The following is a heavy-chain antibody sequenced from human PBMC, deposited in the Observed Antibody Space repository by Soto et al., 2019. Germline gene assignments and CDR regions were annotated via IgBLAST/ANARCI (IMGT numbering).Heavy chain of an antibody. CDR1: GGSISSYY. V-gene: IGHV4-59*12. J-gene: IGHJ4*02. D-gene: IGHD2-2*01. CDR3: ARVGLGYCNSTSCFPG. Sequence: ETLSLTCTVSGGSISSYYWSWIRQPPGKGLEWIGYIYYSGSTNYNPSLKSRVTISVDTSKNQFSLKLASVTAADTAIYYCARVGLGYCNSTSCFPGWGQATLVTVSS. CDR2: IYYSGST.